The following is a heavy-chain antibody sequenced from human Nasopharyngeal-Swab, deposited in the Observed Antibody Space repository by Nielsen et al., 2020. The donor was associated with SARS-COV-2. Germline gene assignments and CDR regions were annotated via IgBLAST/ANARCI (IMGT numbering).Heavy chain of an antibody. CDR3: ARDVDYGRRDGMDV. Sequence: ASVKVSCKASGYTFTSYDINWVRQATGQGLEWMGWMNPNSGNTGYAQKFQGRVTMTRDTSISTAYMELSRLRSDDTAVYYCARDVDYGRRDGMDVWGQGTTVTVSS. J-gene: IGHJ6*02. CDR1: GYTFTSYD. V-gene: IGHV1-8*01. D-gene: IGHD4/OR15-4a*01. CDR2: MNPNSGNT.